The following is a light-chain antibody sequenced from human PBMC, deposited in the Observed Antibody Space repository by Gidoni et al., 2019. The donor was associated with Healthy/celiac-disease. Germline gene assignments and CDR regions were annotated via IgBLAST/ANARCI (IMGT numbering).Light chain of an antibody. V-gene: IGKV3-11*01. Sequence: EIVLTQSPATLSLSPGERATLSCRASQSVSSYLAWYQQKPGQAPRLLIYDASNRATGITARFSGSGSGTDFTLTISSLEPEDFAVYYCQQRSNSYTFGQXTKLEIK. CDR3: QQRSNSYT. J-gene: IGKJ2*01. CDR1: QSVSSY. CDR2: DAS.